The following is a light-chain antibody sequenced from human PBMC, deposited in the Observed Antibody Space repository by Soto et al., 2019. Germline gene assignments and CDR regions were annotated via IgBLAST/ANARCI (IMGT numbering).Light chain of an antibody. CDR1: SGDIGNYNL. J-gene: IGLJ2*01. CDR3: CSYAGRASVI. Sequence: QSVLTQPASVSGSPGQSITISCTGTSGDIGNYNLISWYQHHPGKAPKVIIFEATKRLSDISGRFSASKSGNTASLTISGLLAEDEADYYCCSYAGRASVIFGGGTKVTVL. CDR2: EAT. V-gene: IGLV2-23*01.